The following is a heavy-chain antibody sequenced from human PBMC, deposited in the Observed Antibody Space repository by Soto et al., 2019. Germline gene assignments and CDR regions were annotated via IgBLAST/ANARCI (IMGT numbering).Heavy chain of an antibody. D-gene: IGHD3-22*01. CDR3: ARGYYYDSSGYSSYFDY. CDR1: GGSISSGDYY. J-gene: IGHJ4*02. Sequence: QAQLQESGPGLVKPSQTLSLTCTVSGGSISSGDYYWSWIRQPPGKGLEWIGYIYYSGSTYYNPSLKSRVTISVDTSKNQFSLKLSSVTAADTAVYYCARGYYYDSSGYSSYFDYWGQGTLVTVSS. CDR2: IYYSGST. V-gene: IGHV4-30-4*01.